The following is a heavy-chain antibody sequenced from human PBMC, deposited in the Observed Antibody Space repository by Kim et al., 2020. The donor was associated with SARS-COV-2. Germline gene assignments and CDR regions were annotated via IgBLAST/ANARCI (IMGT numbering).Heavy chain of an antibody. Sequence: TYYGQKVQGRVTMTTDTSKGTGYMELRSLKSDDTAVYYCARGGWGSYYFDYWGQGTLVTVSA. CDR3: ARGGWGSYYFDY. J-gene: IGHJ4*02. V-gene: IGHV1-18*01. CDR2: T. D-gene: IGHD7-27*01.